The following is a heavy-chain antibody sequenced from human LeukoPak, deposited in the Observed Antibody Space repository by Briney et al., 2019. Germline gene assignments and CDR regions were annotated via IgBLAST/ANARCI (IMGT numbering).Heavy chain of an antibody. Sequence: SGTLSLTCGVSGGSIDITNYWGWIRQPPGKGLEWIGSIYYSGSTYYNPSLKSRVTISVDTSKNQFSLKLSSVTAADTAVYYCARRDWNYWFDPWGQGTLVTVSS. CDR2: IYYSGST. J-gene: IGHJ5*02. D-gene: IGHD1-7*01. CDR1: GGSIDITNY. CDR3: ARRDWNYWFDP. V-gene: IGHV4-39*01.